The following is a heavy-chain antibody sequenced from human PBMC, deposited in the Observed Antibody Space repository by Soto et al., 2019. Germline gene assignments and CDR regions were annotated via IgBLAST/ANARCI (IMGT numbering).Heavy chain of an antibody. V-gene: IGHV3-48*01. Sequence: EVQLVESGGGLVQPGGSLRLSCAASGFTFSSYSMNWVRQAPGKGLEWVSYISSSSSTIYYADPVKGRFTISRDNAKNSLYMQRNSLRAEDTAVYYCAHWGGVFVSYGDRAFDIWGPGTMVTVSS. CDR1: GFTFSSYS. CDR3: AHWGGVFVSYGDRAFDI. J-gene: IGHJ3*02. D-gene: IGHD4-17*01. CDR2: ISSSSSTI.